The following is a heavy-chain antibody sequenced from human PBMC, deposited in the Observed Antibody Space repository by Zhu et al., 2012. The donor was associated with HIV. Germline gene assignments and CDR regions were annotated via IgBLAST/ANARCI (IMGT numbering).Heavy chain of an antibody. Sequence: QVQLQESGPGLVKPSETLSLTCAVSGGSISSGNYCWGWIRQSPGKGLEWIGSIYYSGSIFYNPSLKSRVTISIDTSKNQFSLKVSSLTATDTAVYYCASTAKWEFRWFDIWGQGDKWSPSL. D-gene: IGHD5-24*01. CDR3: ASTAKWEFRWFDI. J-gene: IGHJ3*02. V-gene: IGHV4-39*01. CDR2: IYYSGSI. CDR1: GGSISSGNYC.